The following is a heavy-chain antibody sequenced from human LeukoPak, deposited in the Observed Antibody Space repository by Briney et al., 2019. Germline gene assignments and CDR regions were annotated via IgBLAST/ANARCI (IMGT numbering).Heavy chain of an antibody. D-gene: IGHD3-22*01. CDR1: GGSISSYY. CDR3: ARHAPWGYYDSSGFDY. J-gene: IGHJ4*02. Sequence: SETLPLTCTVSGGSISSYYWSWIRQPPGKGLEWIGYIYYSGSTNYNPSLKSRVTISVDTSKNQFSLKLSSVTAADTAVYYCARHAPWGYYDSSGFDYWGQGTLVTVSS. V-gene: IGHV4-59*08. CDR2: IYYSGST.